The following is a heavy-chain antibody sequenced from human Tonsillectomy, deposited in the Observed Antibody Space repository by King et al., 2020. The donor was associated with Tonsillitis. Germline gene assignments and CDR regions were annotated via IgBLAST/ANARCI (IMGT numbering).Heavy chain of an antibody. CDR3: TTDSQDYYDSSGYYYYYYMDV. CDR1: GFTFSNAW. D-gene: IGHD3-22*01. CDR2: IKSKTDVGTT. V-gene: IGHV3-15*01. J-gene: IGHJ6*03. Sequence: QLVQSGGGFVKPGGSLRLSCAASGFTFSNAWMSWGRQAPGEGLERVGRIKSKTDVGTTDYAAPVKGGFTISRDDSKNTQYLQMNSLKTEYTAVYYCTTDSQDYYDSSGYYYYYYMDVWGKGTTVTVSS.